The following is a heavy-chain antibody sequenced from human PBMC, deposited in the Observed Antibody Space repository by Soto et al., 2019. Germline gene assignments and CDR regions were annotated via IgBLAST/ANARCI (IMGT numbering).Heavy chain of an antibody. Sequence: QMQLQESGPGLVKPSETLSLTCTVSGGSISSSNFYWGWIRQPPGKGLEWIGNIYYSGNTYYNPSLKSRVTISVDTSKTQFPLKLSSVTAAATAVYSCARRSAWSYWYFDLWGRGTLVTVSS. CDR1: GGSISSSNFY. J-gene: IGHJ2*01. D-gene: IGHD2-15*01. V-gene: IGHV4-39*01. CDR3: ARRSAWSYWYFDL. CDR2: IYYSGNT.